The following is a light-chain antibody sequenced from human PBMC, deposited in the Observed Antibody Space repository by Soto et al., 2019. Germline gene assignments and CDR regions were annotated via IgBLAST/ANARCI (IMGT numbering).Light chain of an antibody. Sequence: QSALTQPASVSGSPGQSITISCTGTRSDIGAYNFVSWYQQHPGKAPKLILYDVNIRPSGVSYRFSGSKSGNTASLTISGLQAEDEADYYCTSWTTSTTMIFGGGTKLIVL. CDR3: TSWTTSTTMI. CDR2: DVN. V-gene: IGLV2-14*03. CDR1: RSDIGAYNF. J-gene: IGLJ2*01.